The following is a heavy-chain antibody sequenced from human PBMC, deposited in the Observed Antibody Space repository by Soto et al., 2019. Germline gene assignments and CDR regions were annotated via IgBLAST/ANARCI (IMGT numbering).Heavy chain of an antibody. CDR1: GYTFTSYG. J-gene: IGHJ4*02. Sequence: QVQLVQSGAEVKKPGASVKVSCKASGYTFTSYGISWVRQAPGQGLEWMGWISAYNGNTNYAQKLHGRVTMTTDTSTSRAYRDLRGLRFDDTAVYYCAGDLIAGAGQGYWGQGPLVTVAA. D-gene: IGHD2-21*01. V-gene: IGHV1-18*01. CDR2: ISAYNGNT. CDR3: AGDLIAGAGQGY.